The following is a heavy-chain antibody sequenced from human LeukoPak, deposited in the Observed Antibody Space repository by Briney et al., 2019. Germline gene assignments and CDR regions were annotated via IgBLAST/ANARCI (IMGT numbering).Heavy chain of an antibody. CDR3: ARDFFAFGGVIALLDY. CDR2: IRYDASNK. CDR1: EFTFSTYG. Sequence: AGGSLRLSCAASEFTFSTYGMHWVRQAPGKGLEWVAFIRYDASNKYYADSVKGRFTISRDNAKKSLYLQMNSLRAEDTAAYYCARDFFAFGGVIALLDYWGQGTLVTVSS. D-gene: IGHD3-16*02. J-gene: IGHJ4*02. V-gene: IGHV3-30*02.